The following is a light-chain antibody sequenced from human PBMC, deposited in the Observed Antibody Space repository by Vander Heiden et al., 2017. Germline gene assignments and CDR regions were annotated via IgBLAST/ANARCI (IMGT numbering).Light chain of an antibody. V-gene: IGKV1-39*01. CDR3: QQTYRTPLT. CDR2: AAS. J-gene: IGKJ4*01. Sequence: IQMPQDPSSLSASVGDRITITCRAGQTITNYLHWYQQKPGRAPKLLIYAASSLQSGVPSRFSGSGSGTDFTLTISSLQPEDFATYYCQQTYRTPLTFGGGTKLEIK. CDR1: QTITNY.